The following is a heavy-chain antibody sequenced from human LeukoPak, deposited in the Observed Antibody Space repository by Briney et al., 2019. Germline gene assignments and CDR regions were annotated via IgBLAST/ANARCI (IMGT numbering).Heavy chain of an antibody. V-gene: IGHV3-74*01. CDR1: GFTFSSYW. CDR3: AKKDGYCSSTSCYAGGGFDY. CDR2: INSDGSST. Sequence: GGSLRLSCAASGFTFSSYWMHWVRQAPGKGLVWVSRINSDGSSTSYADSVKGRFTISRDNAKNTLYLQMNSLRAEDTAVYYCAKKDGYCSSTSCYAGGGFDYWGQGTLVTVSS. D-gene: IGHD2-2*01. J-gene: IGHJ4*02.